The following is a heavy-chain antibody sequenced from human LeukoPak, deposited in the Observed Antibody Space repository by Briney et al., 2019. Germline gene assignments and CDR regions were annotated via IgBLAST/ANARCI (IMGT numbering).Heavy chain of an antibody. CDR1: GFTFSSYA. V-gene: IGHV3-23*01. J-gene: IGHJ4*02. D-gene: IGHD6-6*01. CDR2: MSNSGGST. CDR3: AKETCSSFDY. Sequence: GGSLRLSCAASGFTFSSYAMNWVRQAPGKGLEWVSGMSNSGGSTYYADSVKGRFTISRDNSKNTLYLQMNSLRAEDTAVYYCAKETCSSFDYWGQGTLVTVSS.